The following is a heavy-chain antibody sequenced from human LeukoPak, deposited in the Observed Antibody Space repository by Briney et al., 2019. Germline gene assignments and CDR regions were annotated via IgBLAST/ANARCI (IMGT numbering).Heavy chain of an antibody. CDR3: ARDKIAVAGTFDY. V-gene: IGHV4-39*07. CDR2: IYYSGST. J-gene: IGHJ4*02. CDR1: GDSISSSNYY. Sequence: SETLSLTCTVCGDSISSSNYYWGWIRQPPGKGLEWIASIYYSGSTYYNPSLKSRVTISVDTSTNQISLKLSSVTAADTAVYYCARDKIAVAGTFDYWGQGTLITVSS. D-gene: IGHD6-19*01.